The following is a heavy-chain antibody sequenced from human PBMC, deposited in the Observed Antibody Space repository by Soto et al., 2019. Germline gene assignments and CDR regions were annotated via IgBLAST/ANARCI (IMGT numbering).Heavy chain of an antibody. CDR1: GGTFSSYA. CDR2: IIPIFGTA. D-gene: IGHD5-12*01. J-gene: IGHJ6*02. CDR3: ASRGGYNLGPYYYYGMDV. V-gene: IGHV1-69*01. Sequence: QVPLVQSGAEVKKPGSSVKVSCKASGGTFSSYAISWVRQAPGQGLEWMGGIIPIFGTANYAQKFQGRVTITADESTSTAYMELSSLRSEDTAVYYCASRGGYNLGPYYYYGMDVWGQGTTVTVSS.